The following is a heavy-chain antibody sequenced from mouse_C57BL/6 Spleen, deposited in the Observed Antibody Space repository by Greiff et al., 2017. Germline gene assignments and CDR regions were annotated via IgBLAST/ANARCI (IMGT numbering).Heavy chain of an antibody. J-gene: IGHJ4*01. CDR2: ISYDGSN. Sequence: EVKLQESGPGLVKPSQSLSLTCSVTGYSITSGYYWNWIRQFPGNNLEWMGFISYDGSNNYNPSLKNRISITRDTSKNQFFLKLNSVTTEDTATYYCARGGYSNYAMDYWGQVTSVTVSS. CDR1: GYSITSGYY. D-gene: IGHD2-3*01. CDR3: ARGGYSNYAMDY. V-gene: IGHV3-6*01.